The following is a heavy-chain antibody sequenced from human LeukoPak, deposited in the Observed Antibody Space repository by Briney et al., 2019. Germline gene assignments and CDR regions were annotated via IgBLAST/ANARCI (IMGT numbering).Heavy chain of an antibody. CDR1: GGFISSGGYY. CDR3: ARIRLGELSLVDY. J-gene: IGHJ4*02. Sequence: SETLSLTCTVSGGFISSGGYYWSWIRQHPGKGLEWIGYIYYSGSTYYNPSLKSRVTISVDTSKNQFSLKLSSVTAADTAVYYCARIRLGELSLVDYWGQGTLVTVSS. V-gene: IGHV4-31*03. D-gene: IGHD3-16*02. CDR2: IYYSGST.